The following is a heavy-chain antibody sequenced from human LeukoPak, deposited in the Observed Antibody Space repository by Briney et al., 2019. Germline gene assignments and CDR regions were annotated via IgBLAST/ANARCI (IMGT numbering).Heavy chain of an antibody. Sequence: GGSLRLSCVASGFAFRSAWMNWVRQAPGKGLVWVSRIKSDGSTTTYADSVKGRFTISRDNAKNTLYLQMNSLRAEDTAVYYCARVVGTHFDYWGQGTLVTVSS. V-gene: IGHV3-74*01. J-gene: IGHJ4*02. CDR1: GFAFRSAW. CDR3: ARVVGTHFDY. CDR2: IKSDGSTT. D-gene: IGHD2-21*01.